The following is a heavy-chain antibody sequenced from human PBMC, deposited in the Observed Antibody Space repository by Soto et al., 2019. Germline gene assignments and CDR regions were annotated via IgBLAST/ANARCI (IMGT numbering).Heavy chain of an antibody. D-gene: IGHD3-10*01. V-gene: IGHV3-21*01. J-gene: IGHJ6*02. CDR3: ARDRGYDAHDYYDNAMDV. CDR1: GFTFRTYT. CDR2: IRGFSPYT. Sequence: EVQLVESGGGLVKPGGSLRLSCISSGFTFRTYTMNWVRQAPGKGLEWVSGIRGFSPYTFYAESVKGRFTISRDNAKNSLYLQMNSLRAEDTDVYYCARDRGYDAHDYYDNAMDVWGQGTTVTVSS.